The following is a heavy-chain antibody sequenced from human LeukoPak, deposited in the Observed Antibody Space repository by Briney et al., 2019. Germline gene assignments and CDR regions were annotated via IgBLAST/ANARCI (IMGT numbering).Heavy chain of an antibody. CDR1: GFTFSSYG. CDR3: AIMHGYYDGSGYWVQ. V-gene: IGHV3-23*01. J-gene: IGHJ4*02. CDR2: ITTSGATT. Sequence: PGGSLRLSCAASGFTFSSYGMSWARQAPGKGLEWVSFITTSGATTSYADSVKGRFTISRDNPRNTLYMQMNSLRDEDTALYYCAIMHGYYDGSGYWVQWGQGTLVTVSS. D-gene: IGHD3-22*01.